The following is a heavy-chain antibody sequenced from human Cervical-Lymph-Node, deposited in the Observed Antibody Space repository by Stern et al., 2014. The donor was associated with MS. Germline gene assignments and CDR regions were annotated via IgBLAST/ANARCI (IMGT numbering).Heavy chain of an antibody. CDR1: GFSLSNARMG. CDR2: ILSNDEK. D-gene: IGHD1-7*01. V-gene: IGHV2-26*01. Sequence: QVTLRESGPVLVKPTETLTLTCTVSGFSLSNARMGVSWIRQPPGKALEWLAHILSNDEKAYSTSLKSRLTISKDTSKSQVVLTMTNMDPVDTATYYCARINWNYVVNWFDPWGQGTLVTVSS. CDR3: ARINWNYVVNWFDP. J-gene: IGHJ5*02.